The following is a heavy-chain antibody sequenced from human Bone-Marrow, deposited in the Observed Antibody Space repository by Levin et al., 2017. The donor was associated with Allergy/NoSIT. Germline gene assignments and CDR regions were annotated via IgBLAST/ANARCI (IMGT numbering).Heavy chain of an antibody. CDR2: IYYSGTT. CDR1: GGSTSSNSYY. Sequence: SETLSLTCTVSGGSTSSNSYYWGWIRQPPGTGLEWIGNIYYSGTTYYNPSLKSRVTISVVTSKNQFSLKLSSVTAADTAVYYCARHRITIFGVVNYALDVWGQGTTVTVSS. V-gene: IGHV4-39*01. J-gene: IGHJ6*02. CDR3: ARHRITIFGVVNYALDV. D-gene: IGHD3-3*01.